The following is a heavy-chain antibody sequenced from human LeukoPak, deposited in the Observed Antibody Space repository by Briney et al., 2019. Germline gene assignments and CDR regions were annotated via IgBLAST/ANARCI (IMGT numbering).Heavy chain of an antibody. CDR2: IHHSGSS. J-gene: IGHJ5*02. CDR1: GGSISSGGYY. CDR3: ANYGSGSYRFDP. V-gene: IGHV4-31*03. Sequence: SETLSLTCTVSGGSISSGGYYWSWIRQHPGKGLEWIGYIHHSGSSYYNPFLKSRVIISVDTSKNQFSLKLNSVTAADTAVYYCANYGSGSYRFDPWGQGTLVTVSS. D-gene: IGHD3-10*01.